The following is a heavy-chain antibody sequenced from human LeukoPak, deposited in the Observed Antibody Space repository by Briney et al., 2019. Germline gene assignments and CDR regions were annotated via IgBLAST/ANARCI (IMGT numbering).Heavy chain of an antibody. D-gene: IGHD6-13*01. J-gene: IGHJ4*02. V-gene: IGHV1-69*04. CDR3: ATSDLYSSSWLFDY. CDR1: GGTFSSYA. Sequence: AASVKVSCKASGGTFSSYAISWVRQAPGQGLEWMGRIIPILGIANYAQKFQGRVTITADKSTSTAYMELSSLRSEDTAVYYCATSDLYSSSWLFDYWGQGTLVTVSS. CDR2: IIPILGIA.